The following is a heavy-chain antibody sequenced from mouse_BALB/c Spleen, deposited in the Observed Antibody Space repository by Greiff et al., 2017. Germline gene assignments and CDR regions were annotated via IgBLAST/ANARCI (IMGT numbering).Heavy chain of an antibody. D-gene: IGHD1-2*01. CDR3: ARGQDYYGYDYAMDY. Sequence: VQLQESGAELMKPGASVKISCKATGYTFSSYWIEWVKQRPGHGLEWIGEILPGSGSTNYNEKFKGKATFTADTSSNTAYMQLSSLTSEDSAVYYCARGQDYYGYDYAMDYWGQGTSVTVSS. CDR2: ILPGSGST. CDR1: GYTFSSYW. J-gene: IGHJ4*01. V-gene: IGHV1-9*01.